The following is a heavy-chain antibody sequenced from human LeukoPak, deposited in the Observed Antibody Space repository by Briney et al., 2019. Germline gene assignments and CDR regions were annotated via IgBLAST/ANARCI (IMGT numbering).Heavy chain of an antibody. CDR2: IKSKTDGGTT. J-gene: IGHJ3*02. Sequence: GGSLRLSCAASGFTFSNAWMSWVRQAPGKGLEWVGRIKSKTDGGTTDYAALVKGRFTISRDDSKNTLYLQMNSLKTEDTAVYYCTTLNPPPRFLPLGYAFDIWGQGTMVTVSS. V-gene: IGHV3-15*01. CDR1: GFTFSNAW. CDR3: TTLNPPPRFLPLGYAFDI.